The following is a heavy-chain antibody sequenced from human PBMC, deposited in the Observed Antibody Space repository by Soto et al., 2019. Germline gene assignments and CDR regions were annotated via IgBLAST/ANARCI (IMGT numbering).Heavy chain of an antibody. CDR1: GFTLSSYS. CDR2: ISSNSGTI. V-gene: IGHV3-48*02. J-gene: IGHJ3*02. D-gene: IGHD6-19*01. CDR3: ARDGASGCYRRDAFDI. Sequence: EVQLVESGGGLVQPGGSLRLSCAASGFTLSSYSMNWVRQAPGKGLEWVSDISSNSGTIYYADSVKGRFTISRDNAKNSLYLQMNSLRDEDTAVYYCARDGASGCYRRDAFDIWGQGRIVTVSS.